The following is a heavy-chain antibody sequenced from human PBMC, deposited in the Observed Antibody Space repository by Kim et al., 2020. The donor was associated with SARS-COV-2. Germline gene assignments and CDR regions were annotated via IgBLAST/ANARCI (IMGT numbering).Heavy chain of an antibody. CDR3: ATEILWFGELSWFDP. V-gene: IGHV1-3*01. Sequence: QKFQGRVTITRETSASTAYMELSSLRSEDTAVYYCATEILWFGELSWFDPWGQGTLVTVSS. D-gene: IGHD3-10*01. J-gene: IGHJ5*02.